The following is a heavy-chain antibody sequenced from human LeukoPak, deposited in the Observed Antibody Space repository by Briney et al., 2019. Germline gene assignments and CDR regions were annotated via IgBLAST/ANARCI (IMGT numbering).Heavy chain of an antibody. J-gene: IGHJ3*02. V-gene: IGHV3-15*01. CDR2: IKRSGGTA. Sequence: GGSLRLSCSASGFTFNNYAMHWVRQAPGKGLEWVGRIKRSGGTAELAAPVKGRFTISRDDSKETLYLQMTSLKTEDTAVYYCTTNDAFDIWGQGTMVTVSS. CDR3: TTNDAFDI. CDR1: GFTFNNYA.